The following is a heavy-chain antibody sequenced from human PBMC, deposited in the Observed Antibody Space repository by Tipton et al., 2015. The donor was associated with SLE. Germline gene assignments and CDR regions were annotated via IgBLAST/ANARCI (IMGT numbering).Heavy chain of an antibody. Sequence: TLSLTCTVSGGSMSSYYWSWIRLPPGKGLEWFGCISYTGSTNYNPSLKSRVTISVDTSKNQFSLKLRSVTAADTAVYYCARATPLFNWFDPWGQGTLVTVSS. CDR2: ISYTGST. CDR1: GGSMSSYY. V-gene: IGHV4-59*01. J-gene: IGHJ5*02. D-gene: IGHD2-15*01. CDR3: ARATPLFNWFDP.